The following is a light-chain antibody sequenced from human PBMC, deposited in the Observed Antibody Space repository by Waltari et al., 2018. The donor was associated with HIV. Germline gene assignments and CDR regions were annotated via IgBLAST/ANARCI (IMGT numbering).Light chain of an antibody. CDR1: QSVSSL. CDR2: DAS. Sequence: SLSPGERATLSCRASQSVSSLLAWYQQEPGQAPRLLIYDASNRATGTPPRFSGSGSGTDFTLSISSLEPEDFAVYYCQQRSSWPLTFGGGTKVEIK. CDR3: QQRSSWPLT. V-gene: IGKV3-11*01. J-gene: IGKJ4*01.